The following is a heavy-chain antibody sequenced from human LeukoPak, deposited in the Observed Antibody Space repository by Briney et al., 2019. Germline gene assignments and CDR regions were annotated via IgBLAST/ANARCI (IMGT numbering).Heavy chain of an antibody. D-gene: IGHD2-21*01. CDR3: AREGPEQEGLAYCGGDCYSFYYYMDV. V-gene: IGHV1-69*13. CDR1: GGTFSSYA. CDR2: IIPIFGTA. J-gene: IGHJ6*03. Sequence: GASVKVSCKASGGTFSSYAISWVRQAPGQGLEWMGGIIPIFGTANYAQKFQGRVTITADESTGTAYMELSSLRSEDTAVYYCAREGPEQEGLAYCGGDCYSFYYYMDVWGKGTTVTVSS.